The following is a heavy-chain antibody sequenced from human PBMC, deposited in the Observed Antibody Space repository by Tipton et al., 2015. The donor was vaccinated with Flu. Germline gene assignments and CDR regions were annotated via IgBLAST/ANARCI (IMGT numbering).Heavy chain of an antibody. V-gene: IGHV1-2*02. Sequence: VQLVQSGAEVKKPGASVKVSCKASGYTFTGYYMHWVRQAPGQGLEWMGWINPNSGGTNYAQKFQGRVTMTRDTSISTAYMELSRLRSDDTAVYYCATLSSDIAARRWGYYYGMDVWGQGTPVTVSS. CDR2: INPNSGGT. CDR3: ATLSSDIAARRWGYYYGMDV. D-gene: IGHD6-6*01. CDR1: GYTFTGYY. J-gene: IGHJ6*02.